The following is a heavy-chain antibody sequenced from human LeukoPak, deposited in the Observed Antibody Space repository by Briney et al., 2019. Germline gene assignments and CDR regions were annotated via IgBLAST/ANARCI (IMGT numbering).Heavy chain of an antibody. Sequence: GGSLRLSCAASGFTFCSYWVTCVRQAPGKGPEWVASIKEDGSEKDYVDSVKGRFTISRDNAKNSLYLQMNSLRAEDTAVYYCARVPSSVYDHIFPSNYGMDVWGQGTTVTVSS. J-gene: IGHJ6*02. V-gene: IGHV3-7*05. CDR1: GFTFCSYW. CDR3: ARVPSSVYDHIFPSNYGMDV. D-gene: IGHD5/OR15-5a*01. CDR2: IKEDGSEK.